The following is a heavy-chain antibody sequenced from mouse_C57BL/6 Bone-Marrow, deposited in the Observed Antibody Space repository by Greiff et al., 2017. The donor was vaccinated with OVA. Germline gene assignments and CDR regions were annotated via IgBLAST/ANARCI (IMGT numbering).Heavy chain of an antibody. V-gene: IGHV6-3*01. J-gene: IGHJ4*01. CDR1: GFTFSNYW. CDR3: TGFHDYDVLMDY. CDR2: IRLKSDNYAT. D-gene: IGHD2-4*01. Sequence: EVKVEESGGGLVQPGGSMKLSCVASGFTFSNYWMNWVRQSPEKGLEWVAQIRLKSDNYATHYAESVKGRFTISRDDSKSSVYLQMNNLRAEDTGIYYCTGFHDYDVLMDYWGQGTSVTVSS.